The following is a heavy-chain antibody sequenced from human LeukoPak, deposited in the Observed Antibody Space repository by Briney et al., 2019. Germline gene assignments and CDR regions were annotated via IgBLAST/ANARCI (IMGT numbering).Heavy chain of an antibody. CDR3: ARGWGVGTVMFDY. V-gene: IGHV3-48*04. CDR1: GFIFNKYS. Sequence: GGSLSLSCAASGFIFNKYSMNWVRQAPGKGLEWVSYISTSSSNIYHADSVKGRFTISRDNAKNSLYLQMNSLRAEDTAVYYCARGWGVGTVMFDYWGQGTLVTVSS. J-gene: IGHJ4*02. D-gene: IGHD3-10*01. CDR2: ISTSSSNI.